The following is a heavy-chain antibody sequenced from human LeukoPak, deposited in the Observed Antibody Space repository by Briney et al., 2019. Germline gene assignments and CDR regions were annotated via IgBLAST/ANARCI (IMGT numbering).Heavy chain of an antibody. CDR1: GFTFSSYA. CDR3: AKGSSTNSGGTYAFDI. Sequence: GGSLRLSCAASGFTFSSYAMSWVRQAPGKGLEWVSAISGSGGSTYYANSVKGRFTISRDNSKNTLYLQMNSLRAEDTAVYYCAKGSSTNSGGTYAFDIWGQGTMVTVSS. J-gene: IGHJ3*02. D-gene: IGHD2/OR15-2a*01. V-gene: IGHV3-23*01. CDR2: ISGSGGST.